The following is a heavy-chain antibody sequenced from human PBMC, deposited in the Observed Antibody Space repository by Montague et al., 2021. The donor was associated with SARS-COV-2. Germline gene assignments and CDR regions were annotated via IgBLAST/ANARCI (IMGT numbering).Heavy chain of an antibody. Sequence: SETRSLTCTVSGGSISSSSYYWGWIRQPPGKGLEWIGYIYYSGSTYHNPSLKSRVTISVDTSKNQFSLKLSSVTAADTAVYYCAGEIVVVTQTYHYGMDVWGQGTTVNVSS. CDR2: IYYSGST. CDR3: AGEIVVVTQTYHYGMDV. V-gene: IGHV4-39*07. D-gene: IGHD3-22*01. J-gene: IGHJ6*02. CDR1: GGSISSSSYY.